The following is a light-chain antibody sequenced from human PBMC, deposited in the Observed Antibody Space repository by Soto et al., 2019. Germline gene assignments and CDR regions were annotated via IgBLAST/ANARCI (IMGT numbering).Light chain of an antibody. CDR2: ATS. J-gene: IGKJ4*01. V-gene: IGKV1-12*01. CDR1: QGINNW. Sequence: DILMTQSPSSVSASIGDRVTITCRASQGINNWLAWYQQTPGKAPKLLIYATSTLQSGVPSRFSGSGSGTEFTLTISSLQPEDFATYYCQQANSFPHTVGGGTKVEIK. CDR3: QQANSFPHT.